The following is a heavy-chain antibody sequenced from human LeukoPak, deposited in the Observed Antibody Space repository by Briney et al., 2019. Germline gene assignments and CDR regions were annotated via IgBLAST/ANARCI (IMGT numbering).Heavy chain of an antibody. CDR2: ISGSGGST. V-gene: IGHV3-23*01. Sequence: GGSLRLSCAASGFTFSSYAMSWVRQAPGKGLEWVSAISGSGGSTYYADSVKGRFTVSRDNSKNTLYLQMNSLRAEDTAVYYCAKKPTPKYDFWSGNNYYYYMDVWGKGTTVTVSS. J-gene: IGHJ6*03. CDR3: AKKPTPKYDFWSGNNYYYYMDV. CDR1: GFTFSSYA. D-gene: IGHD3-3*01.